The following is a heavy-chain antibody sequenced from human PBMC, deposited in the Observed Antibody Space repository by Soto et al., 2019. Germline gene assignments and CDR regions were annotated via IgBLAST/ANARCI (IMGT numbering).Heavy chain of an antibody. J-gene: IGHJ1*01. D-gene: IGHD1-26*01. CDR2: MNPDSGNT. CDR3: ARLAYSGYLQT. CDR1: GYTFTSYD. V-gene: IGHV1-8*01. Sequence: ASVKVSCKASGYTFTSYDINWVRQATGQGLEWMGWMNPDSGNTGYAQKFQGRVTMTSNTSINTAYMELSSLTAADTAVYFCARLAYSGYLQTWGQGSLVTVSS.